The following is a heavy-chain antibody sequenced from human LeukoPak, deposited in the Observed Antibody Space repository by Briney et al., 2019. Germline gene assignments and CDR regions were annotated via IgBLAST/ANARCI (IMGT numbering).Heavy chain of an antibody. D-gene: IGHD3-16*01. CDR3: ARGDRIMITFGGVPGSGGFDY. V-gene: IGHV1-46*01. J-gene: IGHJ4*02. Sequence: GASVKVSCKASGYTFTSYYMHWVRQAPGQGLEWMGIINPSGGSTSYAQKFQGRVTMTRDTSTSTVYMELSSLRSEDTAVYYCARGDRIMITFGGVPGSGGFDYRGQGTLVTVSS. CDR1: GYTFTSYY. CDR2: INPSGGST.